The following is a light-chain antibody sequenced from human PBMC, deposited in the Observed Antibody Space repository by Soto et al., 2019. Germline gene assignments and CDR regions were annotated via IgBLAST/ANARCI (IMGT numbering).Light chain of an antibody. CDR2: EVT. V-gene: IGLV2-8*01. CDR1: SSDVGVYYY. CDR3: SSFAATSNV. J-gene: IGLJ1*01. Sequence: QSVLAQPPSASGSPGQSVTISCTGTSSDVGVYYYVSWYQQHPSKAPKLMIYEVTKRPSGAPDRFSGSKSGNTASRAVSGLQADDEADYYCSSFAATSNVFGTWTNVTV.